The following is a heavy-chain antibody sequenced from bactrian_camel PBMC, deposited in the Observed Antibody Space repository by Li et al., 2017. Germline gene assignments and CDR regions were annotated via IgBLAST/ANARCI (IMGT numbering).Heavy chain of an antibody. CDR1: NLDYNNYY. CDR2: TSRSDGGT. J-gene: IGHJ6*01. D-gene: IGHD1*01. CDR3: AARSGSGCSLNQHDFSS. V-gene: IGHV3S60*01. Sequence: QVQLVESGGGSVQAGGSLRLTCVGYNLDYNNYYMGWFRQAPGRECELVSTSRSDGGTYYAASVKGRFTISEDIAKNTVYLQMNNLAPEDAATYYCAARSGSGCSLNQHDFSSWGQGTQVTVSS.